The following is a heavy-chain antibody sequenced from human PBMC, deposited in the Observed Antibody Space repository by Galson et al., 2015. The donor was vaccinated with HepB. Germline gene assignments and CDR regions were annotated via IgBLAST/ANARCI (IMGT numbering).Heavy chain of an antibody. V-gene: IGHV3-30*18. Sequence: SLRLSCAASEFTFSRDSMHWVRQAPGKGLEWVAVISKDGSNKYYVDSVKGRFTISRDNSKNTLYLQMNSLRAEDTGVYYCAKDETGAAFWGQGTMVTVSS. D-gene: IGHD4/OR15-4a*01. CDR1: EFTFSRDS. CDR3: AKDETGAAF. J-gene: IGHJ3*01. CDR2: ISKDGSNK.